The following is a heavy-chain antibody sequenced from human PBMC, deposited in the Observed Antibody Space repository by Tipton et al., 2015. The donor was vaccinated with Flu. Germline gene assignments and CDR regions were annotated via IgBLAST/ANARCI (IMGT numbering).Heavy chain of an antibody. CDR1: GFTFSKYE. J-gene: IGHJ4*02. Sequence: SLRLSCAASGFTFSKYEMNWVRRAPGKGLEWLSYISDTGGTIYYADSVKGRFTISRDNAKTSVYLQMNSLRAEDTAVYYCATLGQGYCSGSSCYEAQPFDYWGQGTLVTVS. CDR3: ATLGQGYCSGSSCYEAQPFDY. V-gene: IGHV3-48*03. D-gene: IGHD2-15*01. CDR2: ISDTGGTI.